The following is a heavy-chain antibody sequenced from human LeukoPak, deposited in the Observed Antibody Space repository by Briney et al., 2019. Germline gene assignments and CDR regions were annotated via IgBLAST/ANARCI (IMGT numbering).Heavy chain of an antibody. V-gene: IGHV3-30*01. Sequence: GGSLRLSCTASGFIFSNYAMHWVRQAPGKGLEWVALISSDGSKTYHADSMKGRFSISRDTSKNTLYLQLNSLRAEDTSVYYCARDSTYWYDSGSSGPHYFDYWGQGTLVTVSS. CDR1: GFIFSNYA. J-gene: IGHJ4*02. CDR3: ARDSTYWYDSGSSGPHYFDY. CDR2: ISSDGSKT. D-gene: IGHD3-10*01.